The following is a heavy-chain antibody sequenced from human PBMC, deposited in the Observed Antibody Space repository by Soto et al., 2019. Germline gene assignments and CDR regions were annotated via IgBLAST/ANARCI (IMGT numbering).Heavy chain of an antibody. J-gene: IGHJ2*01. CDR2: IIPIYRAS. Sequence: SVKVSCKASGGSFGNLAISWVRQAPGQGLEWVAGIIPIYRASNYAEHFRGRISLTLDESTATTYLQLSSLTSEDSAIYYCATDTKDGYNYWSFDLWGRGTQVTVSS. D-gene: IGHD2-21*02. CDR1: GGSFGNLA. V-gene: IGHV1-69*13. CDR3: ATDTKDGYNYWSFDL.